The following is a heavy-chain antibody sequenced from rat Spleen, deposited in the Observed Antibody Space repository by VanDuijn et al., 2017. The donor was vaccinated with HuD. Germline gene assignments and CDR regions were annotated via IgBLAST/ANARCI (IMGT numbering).Heavy chain of an antibody. D-gene: IGHD1-2*01. Sequence: EVQLVESGGDLVQPGGSLKLSCVASGFTFSGYWMYWLRQAPTKGLEWVAYISTAGSNTFYRDSVKGRFTISRDNAKSTLYLQMDSLRSEDTATYYCTTGDSSSWYFDFWGPGTMVTVSS. J-gene: IGHJ1*01. CDR3: TTGDSSSWYFDF. CDR1: GFTFSGYW. CDR2: ISTAGSNT. V-gene: IGHV5-27*01.